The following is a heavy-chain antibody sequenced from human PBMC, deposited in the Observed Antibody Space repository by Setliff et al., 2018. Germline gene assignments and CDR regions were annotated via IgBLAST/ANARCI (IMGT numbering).Heavy chain of an antibody. CDR3: ASRPSTYKWSYYYYYMDV. Sequence: GASVKVSCKASGGTFSSYAISWVRQAPGQGVEWMGGIIPIFGTANYALKLQGRVTITADESTSTAYMELSGLRSEDTAVYYCASRPSTYKWSYYYYYMDVWGQGTTVTVSS. CDR1: GGTFSSYA. D-gene: IGHD4-4*01. V-gene: IGHV1-69*13. J-gene: IGHJ6*03. CDR2: IIPIFGTA.